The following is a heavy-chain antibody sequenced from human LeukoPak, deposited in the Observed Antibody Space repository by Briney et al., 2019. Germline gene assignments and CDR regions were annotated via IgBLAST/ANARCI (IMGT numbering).Heavy chain of an antibody. D-gene: IGHD4-11*01. Sequence: GGSLRLSCAASGFTFSNAWMSWVRQAPGKGLEWVGRIKSKTDGGTTDYAAPVKGRFTISRDDSKNTLYLQMNSLKTGDTAVYYCTTHRGHSNRRVDYYYYMDVWGKGTTVTVSS. CDR2: IKSKTDGGTT. V-gene: IGHV3-15*01. J-gene: IGHJ6*03. CDR3: TTHRGHSNRRVDYYYYMDV. CDR1: GFTFSNAW.